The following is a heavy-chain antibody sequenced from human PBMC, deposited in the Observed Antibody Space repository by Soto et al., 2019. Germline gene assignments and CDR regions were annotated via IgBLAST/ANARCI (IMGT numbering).Heavy chain of an antibody. V-gene: IGHV1-45*02. CDR1: GNTFTYRY. D-gene: IGHD7-27*01. CDR3: AGGGAGSGPSTWGLPDH. Sequence: QMQLVQSGAEVKKTGSSVTVSCKALGNTFTYRYLHWVRQAPGQALEWMGWITPFSGDVHYAQKFKGRMTMTRERSINTADMQMSSRGSEDLAMYFCAGGGAGSGPSTWGLPDHWGKGTLVTVSS. J-gene: IGHJ4*02. CDR2: ITPFSGDV.